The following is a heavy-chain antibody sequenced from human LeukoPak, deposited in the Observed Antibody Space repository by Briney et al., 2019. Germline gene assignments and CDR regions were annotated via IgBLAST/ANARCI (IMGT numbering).Heavy chain of an antibody. CDR2: INPNSGGT. J-gene: IGHJ4*02. V-gene: IGHV1-2*02. Sequence: ASVKVSCKASGYTFTGYYMHWVRQAPGQGLEWMGWINPNSGGTNYAQKFQGRVTMTRDTSISTAYMELSRLRSDDTAVYYCARDAGYSSGLLAPGAVDYWGQGTLVTVSS. D-gene: IGHD6-19*01. CDR3: ARDAGYSSGLLAPGAVDY. CDR1: GYTFTGYY.